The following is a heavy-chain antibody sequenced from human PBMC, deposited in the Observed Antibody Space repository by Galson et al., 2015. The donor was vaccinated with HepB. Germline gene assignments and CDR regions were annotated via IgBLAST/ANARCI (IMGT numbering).Heavy chain of an antibody. CDR1: GFTFSSYS. J-gene: IGHJ4*02. V-gene: IGHV3-48*01. D-gene: IGHD3-16*01. CDR2: ISSSSSTI. CDR3: ARDLGELADY. Sequence: SLRLSCAASGFTFSSYSMNWVRQAPGKGLEWVSYISSSSSTIYYADSVKGRFTISRDNAKNSLYLQMNSLRAEDTAVYYCARDLGELADYWGQGTLVTVSS.